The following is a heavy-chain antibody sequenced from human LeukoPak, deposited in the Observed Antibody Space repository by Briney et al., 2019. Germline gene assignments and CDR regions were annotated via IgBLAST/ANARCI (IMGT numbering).Heavy chain of an antibody. Sequence: SETLSLTCTVSGGSISSYYWSWIRQPPGKGLEWIGYIYYSGSTNYNPSLKRRVTISVDTSKNQFSLKLSSVTAADTAVYYCARGVAAPYYFDYWGQGTLVTVSS. CDR2: IYYSGST. CDR3: ARGVAAPYYFDY. J-gene: IGHJ4*02. CDR1: GGSISSYY. V-gene: IGHV4-59*01. D-gene: IGHD2-15*01.